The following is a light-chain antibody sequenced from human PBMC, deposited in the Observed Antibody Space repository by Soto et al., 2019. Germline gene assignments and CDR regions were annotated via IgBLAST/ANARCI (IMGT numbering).Light chain of an antibody. V-gene: IGLV2-14*01. J-gene: IGLJ3*02. CDR3: CSYTRNITAHLM. CDR1: SSDVGGYNY. CDR2: GVT. Sequence: QSVLTQPASVSGSPGQSITISCTGTSSDVGGYNYVSWYQQHPGKAPKLIIYGVTNRPSGVSHRFSGSKSGNTSSLTISGLQTEDEAHYYCCSYTRNITAHLMFGGGTELTVL.